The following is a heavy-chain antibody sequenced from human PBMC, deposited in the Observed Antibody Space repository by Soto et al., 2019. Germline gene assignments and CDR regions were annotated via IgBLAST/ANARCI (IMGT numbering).Heavy chain of an antibody. V-gene: IGHV3-23*01. CDR1: GFTFSGSA. J-gene: IGHJ5*02. CDR2: TSNGGV. CDR3: ARLTTS. Sequence: GGSLRLSCAASGFTFSGSAMSWVRQAPGKGLEWVSATSNGGVYYTDSVKGRFTISRDNSKNTLYLQMNSLRVDDTAIYYCARLTTSWGQGALVTVSS.